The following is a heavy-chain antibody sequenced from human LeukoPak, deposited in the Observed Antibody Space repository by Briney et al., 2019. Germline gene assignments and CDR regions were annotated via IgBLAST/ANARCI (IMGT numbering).Heavy chain of an antibody. CDR3: ARTSLGGAWFDP. Sequence: SETLSLTCTVSGGSISSGDYYWSWIRQPPGKGLEWIGNIYYNGSTYYNPSLKSRVTISVDTSKNQFSLKLSSVTAADTAVYYCARTSLGGAWFDPWGQGTLVTVSS. D-gene: IGHD3-10*01. J-gene: IGHJ5*02. V-gene: IGHV4-30-4*08. CDR2: IYYNGST. CDR1: GGSISSGDYY.